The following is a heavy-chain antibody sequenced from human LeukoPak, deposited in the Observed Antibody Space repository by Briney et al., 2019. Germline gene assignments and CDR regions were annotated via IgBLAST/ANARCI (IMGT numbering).Heavy chain of an antibody. D-gene: IGHD6-13*01. Sequence: GGSLRLSCAASGFTFSSYAMSWVRQAPGKGLEWVSAISGSGGSTYYADSVKGRFTISRDNSKNTLYLQMNSLRAEDTAVYYCAKAPSSSSWYVIHFDLWGRGTLVTVSS. CDR3: AKAPSSSSWYVIHFDL. CDR1: GFTFSSYA. CDR2: ISGSGGST. J-gene: IGHJ2*01. V-gene: IGHV3-23*01.